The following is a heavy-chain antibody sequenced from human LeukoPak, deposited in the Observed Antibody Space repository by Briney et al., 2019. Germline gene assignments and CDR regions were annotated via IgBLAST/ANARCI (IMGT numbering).Heavy chain of an antibody. J-gene: IGHJ3*02. Sequence: PGGSLRLSCAASGFTFSSYGMHWVRQAPGKGLEWVAFIRYDGSNKYYADSVKGRFTISRDNSKNTLYLQMNSLRAEDTAVYYCAKDPPPQGVGRWLQLPGDAFDIWGQGTMVTVSS. V-gene: IGHV3-30*02. CDR2: IRYDGSNK. CDR3: AKDPPPQGVGRWLQLPGDAFDI. CDR1: GFTFSSYG. D-gene: IGHD5-24*01.